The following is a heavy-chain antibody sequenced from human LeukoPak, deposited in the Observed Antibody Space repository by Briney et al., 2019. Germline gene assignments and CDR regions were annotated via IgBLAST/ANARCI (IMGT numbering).Heavy chain of an antibody. CDR1: VLTFSNYA. J-gene: IGHJ6*02. D-gene: IGHD5-18*01. Sequence: GGSLRLSCAASVLTFSNYAMTWVRQAPGKGLEWVSSIRGPGDTTYYADSVKGRFTISRDNSKNTLYLQMNSLRAEDTAVYYCAKYTAMVPPYNGMDVWGQGTTVTVSS. CDR2: IRGPGDTT. CDR3: AKYTAMVPPYNGMDV. V-gene: IGHV3-23*01.